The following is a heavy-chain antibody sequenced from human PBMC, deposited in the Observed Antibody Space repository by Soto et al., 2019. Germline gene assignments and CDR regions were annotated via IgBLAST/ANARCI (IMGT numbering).Heavy chain of an antibody. CDR2: INHSGST. J-gene: IGHJ6*03. CDR1: GGSFSGYY. CDR3: ARVGYCSGGSCYAVPGGSYYYYYMDV. V-gene: IGHV4-34*01. D-gene: IGHD2-15*01. Sequence: TCAVYGGSFSGYYWSWIRQPPGKGLEWIGEINHSGSTNYNPSLKSRVTISVDTSKNQFSLKLSSVTAADTAVYYCARVGYCSGGSCYAVPGGSYYYYYMDVWGKGTTVTVSS.